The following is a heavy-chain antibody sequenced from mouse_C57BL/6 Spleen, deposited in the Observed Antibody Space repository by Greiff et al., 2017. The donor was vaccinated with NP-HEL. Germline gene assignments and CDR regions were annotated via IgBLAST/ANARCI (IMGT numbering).Heavy chain of an antibody. CDR2: IDPSDSYT. V-gene: IGHV1-59*01. J-gene: IGHJ2*01. CDR1: GYTFTSYW. Sequence: QVQLKQPGAELVRPGTSVKLSCKASGYTFTSYWMHWVKQRPGQGLEWIGVIDPSDSYTNYNQKFKGKATLTVDTSSSTAYMQLSSLTSEDSAVYYCARRYDYDVDYWGQGTTLTVSS. CDR3: ARRYDYDVDY. D-gene: IGHD2-4*01.